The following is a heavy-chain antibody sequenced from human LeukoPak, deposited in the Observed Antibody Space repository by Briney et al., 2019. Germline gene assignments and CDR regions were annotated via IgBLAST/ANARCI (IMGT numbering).Heavy chain of an antibody. J-gene: IGHJ6*02. CDR2: IYTSGST. D-gene: IGHD3-16*01. CDR3: ASERLAWLYYGMDV. CDR1: GGSISSYY. Sequence: SETLSLTCTVSGGSISSYYWSWIRQPAGKGLEWIGRIYTSGSTNYNPSLKSRVTMSVDTSKNQFSLKLSSVTAADTAVYYCASERLAWLYYGMDVWGQGTTVTVSS. V-gene: IGHV4-4*07.